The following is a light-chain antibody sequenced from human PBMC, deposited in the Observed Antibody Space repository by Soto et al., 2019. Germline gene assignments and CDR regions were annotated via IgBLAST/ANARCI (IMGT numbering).Light chain of an antibody. CDR1: QSVSSR. Sequence: EIVLTQSPATLSLSPGERATLSCRASQSVSSRLAWYQQKPGQAPRLLIYVASNSATGIPARFSGSGSGTDVSLTISSLEPDDFAVYYCHQRTSWSPYTFGQGTKLEIK. J-gene: IGKJ2*01. V-gene: IGKV3-11*01. CDR2: VAS. CDR3: HQRTSWSPYT.